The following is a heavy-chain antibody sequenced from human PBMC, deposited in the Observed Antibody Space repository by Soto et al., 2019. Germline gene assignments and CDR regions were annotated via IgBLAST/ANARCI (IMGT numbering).Heavy chain of an antibody. CDR1: GGSIISYY. CDR3: ARQGNPRYCSGGSCFAVVDY. V-gene: IGHV4-59*08. Sequence: SETLSLTCTVSGGSIISYYWSWIRQPPGKGLEWIGYIYHSGSTNYNPSLKSRVTMSVDTSKNQLSLKLSSVTAADTAVYYCARQGNPRYCSGGSCFAVVDYWGQGTLVTVSS. J-gene: IGHJ4*02. D-gene: IGHD2-15*01. CDR2: IYHSGST.